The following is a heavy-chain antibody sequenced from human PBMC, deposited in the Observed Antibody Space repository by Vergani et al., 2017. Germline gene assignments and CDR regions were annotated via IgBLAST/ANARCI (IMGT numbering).Heavy chain of an antibody. J-gene: IGHJ5*02. CDR1: GGSISSYY. V-gene: IGHV4-59*01. CDR2: IYYSGST. CDR3: ARVGLHDYGDYGNWFDP. D-gene: IGHD4-17*01. Sequence: QVQLQESGPGLVKPSETLSLTCTVSGGSISSYYWRWIRQPPGKGLEWIGYIYYSGSTNYNPSLKSRVTISVDTSKNQFSLKLSSVTAADTAVYYCARVGLHDYGDYGNWFDPWGQGTLVTVSS.